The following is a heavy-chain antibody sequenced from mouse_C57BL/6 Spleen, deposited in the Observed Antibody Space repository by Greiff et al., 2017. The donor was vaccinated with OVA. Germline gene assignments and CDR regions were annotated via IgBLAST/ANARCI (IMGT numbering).Heavy chain of an antibody. CDR2: IDPENGTN. J-gene: IGHJ3*01. D-gene: IGHD2-4*01. CDR3: ARGDYDRFAY. CDR1: GFTIKHTD. Sequence: EVQLQQSVAELVRPGASVKLSCTASGFTIKHTDMHWVKQRPDQGLEWIGRIDPENGTNKYAPKFQGKATITADTASNTAYLQLSSRTSEDTAIDYCARGDYDRFAYWGQGTLVTVSA. V-gene: IGHV14-3*01.